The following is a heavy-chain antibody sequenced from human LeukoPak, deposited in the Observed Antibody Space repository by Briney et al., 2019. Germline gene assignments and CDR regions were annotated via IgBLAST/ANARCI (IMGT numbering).Heavy chain of an antibody. V-gene: IGHV3-7*03. D-gene: IGHD3-3*01. CDR1: GFTLSNFW. Sequence: PGGSLRLSCAASGFTLSNFWMSWVRQVPGKGLEWVANIKQEGSEKIYVDSVKGRFTISRDNAKDSLYLQMNSLRAEDTAVYYCVRSLGVVKSLLDVWGQGTMVTVSS. CDR2: IKQEGSEK. J-gene: IGHJ3*01. CDR3: VRSLGVVKSLLDV.